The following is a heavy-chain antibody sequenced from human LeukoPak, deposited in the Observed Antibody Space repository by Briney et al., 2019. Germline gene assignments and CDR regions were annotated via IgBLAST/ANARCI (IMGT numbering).Heavy chain of an antibody. Sequence: EASVKVSCKASGGTFSSYAISWVRQAPGQGLEWMGRIIPIFGTANYAQKFQGRVTITTDESTSTAYMELSSLRSEDTAVYYCAIYDGGAFDIWGQGTMVTVPS. CDR1: GGTFSSYA. D-gene: IGHD5/OR15-5a*01. CDR3: AIYDGGAFDI. J-gene: IGHJ3*02. V-gene: IGHV1-69*05. CDR2: IIPIFGTA.